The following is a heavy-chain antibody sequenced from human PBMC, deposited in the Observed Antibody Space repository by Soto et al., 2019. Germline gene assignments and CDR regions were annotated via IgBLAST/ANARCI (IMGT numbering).Heavy chain of an antibody. CDR1: GFLFSSSGLG. J-gene: IGHJ4*02. CDR2: TYWDDEN. D-gene: IGHD1-20*01. CDR3: AHRRGGYNWDDGYFDF. Sequence: QITLKASGPTLVEPTQTLTLTCTFSGFLFSSSGLGVCWIRQPPGKALEWLAFTYWDDENRYNPSLKSRPTVFKYTTDSLAGLVLTNMDPVDTATYYCAHRRGGYNWDDGYFDFWGQGLLVTVSA. V-gene: IGHV2-5*02.